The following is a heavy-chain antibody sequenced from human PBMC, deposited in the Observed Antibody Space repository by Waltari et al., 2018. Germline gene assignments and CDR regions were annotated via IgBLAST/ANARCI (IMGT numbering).Heavy chain of an antibody. D-gene: IGHD4-17*01. CDR2: VNSDGSGT. CDR1: GXTLSSXW. V-gene: IGHV3-74*01. CDR3: VRGYGRGVTXGDYFEY. Sequence: EVQLVESGGGLXQPGGSLRLSXVASGXTLSSXWMHWXRQAPGKGLVVVSRVNSDGSGTTYXDSVNGRFTISRXNAXNTLXXQXNSLRAEXXXVYYXVRGYGRGVTXGDYFEYXGQGTLVTVXS. J-gene: IGHJ4*02.